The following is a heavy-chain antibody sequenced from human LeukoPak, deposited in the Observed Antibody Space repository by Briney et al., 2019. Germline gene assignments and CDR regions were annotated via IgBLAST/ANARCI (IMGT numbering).Heavy chain of an antibody. Sequence: GGSLRLSCAASGFTFSSNWMSWVRQAPGKGLEWVANIKQDGSEKYYVDSVKGRFTISRDNAKNSLYLQMNSLRAEDTAVYYCARDIGDYYYYFYMDVWGKGTTVTVSS. CDR1: GFTFSSNW. CDR2: IKQDGSEK. V-gene: IGHV3-7*01. CDR3: ARDIGDYYYYFYMDV. D-gene: IGHD2-15*01. J-gene: IGHJ6*03.